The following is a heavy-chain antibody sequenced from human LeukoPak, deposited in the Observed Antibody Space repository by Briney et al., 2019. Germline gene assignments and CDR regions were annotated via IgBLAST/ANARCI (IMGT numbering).Heavy chain of an antibody. CDR3: ARGRSPGTSMEYYYYMDV. V-gene: IGHV1-8*03. CDR2: MNPNSGTT. CDR1: GGTFSSYA. Sequence: ASVKVSCKASGGTFSSYAINWVRQATGQGLEWMGWMNPNSGTTGYAQKFLGRVTITRNTSISTTYMELSSLRSEDTAVYYCARGRSPGTSMEYYYYMDVWGKGTTVTVSS. D-gene: IGHD1-1*01. J-gene: IGHJ6*03.